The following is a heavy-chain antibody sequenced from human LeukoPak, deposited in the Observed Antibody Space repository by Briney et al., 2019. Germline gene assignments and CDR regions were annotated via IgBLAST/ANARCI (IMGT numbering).Heavy chain of an antibody. CDR1: DDSISNYY. D-gene: IGHD3/OR15-3a*01. V-gene: IGHV4-4*09. Sequence: PSETLSLTCSVSDDSISNYYWSWIRQPPGEGLEWIGYISTSGTTSYNPSLKSRVTISVDTSKNQFSLRPNSVTAADTAMYYCARSYYDFLTGFYADYWGQGTLVTVSS. CDR3: ARSYYDFLTGFYADY. J-gene: IGHJ4*02. CDR2: ISTSGTT.